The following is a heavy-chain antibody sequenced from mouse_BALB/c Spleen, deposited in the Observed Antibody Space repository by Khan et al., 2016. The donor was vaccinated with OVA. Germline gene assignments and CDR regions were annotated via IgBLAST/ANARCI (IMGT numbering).Heavy chain of an antibody. CDR2: ISSGSSSI. Sequence: EVKLMESGGGLVQPGGSRKLSCAASGFTFSRFGMHWVRQAPEKGLEWVAYISSGSSSIYYADTVKGRFTISRDTPKNTLFLKMTSLRSEDTAMYYCARDSNVDYWGQGTTLTVSS. D-gene: IGHD4-1*01. V-gene: IGHV5-17*02. J-gene: IGHJ2*01. CDR3: ARDSNVDY. CDR1: GFTFSRFG.